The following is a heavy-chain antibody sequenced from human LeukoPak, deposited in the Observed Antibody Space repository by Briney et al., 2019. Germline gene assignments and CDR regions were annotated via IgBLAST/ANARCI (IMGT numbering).Heavy chain of an antibody. CDR3: ARDFSDVRGNIFDS. D-gene: IGHD3-10*02. CDR2: SSTSGSIT. J-gene: IGHJ4*02. V-gene: IGHV3-11*04. CDR1: GFTFSDYY. Sequence: GGSLRLSCAASGFTFSDYYMSWIRQAPGKGLQWLAYSSTSGSITYYADSVKGRFTISRGNAKNSVYLQMNSLRAEDTAVYYCARDFSDVRGNIFDSWGQGTLVTVSS.